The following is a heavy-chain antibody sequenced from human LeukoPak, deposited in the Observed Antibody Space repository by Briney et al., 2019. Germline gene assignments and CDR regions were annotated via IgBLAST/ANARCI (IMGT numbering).Heavy chain of an antibody. D-gene: IGHD7-27*01. CDR3: ARDSWGRFDY. V-gene: IGHV4-34*11. CDR1: GGSFGGYY. J-gene: IGHJ4*02. CDR2: IFQSGTT. Sequence: SETLSLTCAVYGGSFGGYYWNWIRQPPGKGLEWIGYIFQSGTTKYNPSLMSRVTILSDVSKNQFSLNLTSVTAADTAVYYCARDSWGRFDYWGQGTLVAVSS.